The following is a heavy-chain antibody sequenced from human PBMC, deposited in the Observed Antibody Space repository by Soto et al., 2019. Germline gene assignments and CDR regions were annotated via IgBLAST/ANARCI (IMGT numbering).Heavy chain of an antibody. V-gene: IGHV4-59*01. J-gene: IGHJ4*02. CDR1: GHSINTYS. D-gene: IGHD3-10*01. Sequence: TLSLTCTVSGHSINTYSLALIRHAPGKVPGRIGYVYHSETTNYNTSLDSRVTMSLDTSKNQFSLNLSAVATADTAVYYCATRPPGGHYHGDIDDWSQGTLVTVSS. CDR2: VYHSETT. CDR3: ATRPPGGHYHGDIDD.